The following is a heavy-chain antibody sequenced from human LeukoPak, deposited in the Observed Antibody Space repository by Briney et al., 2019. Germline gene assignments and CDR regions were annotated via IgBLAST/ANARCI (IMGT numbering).Heavy chain of an antibody. CDR3: ACDVGASYYFDY. D-gene: IGHD1-26*01. CDR1: GGSFSRYY. V-gene: IGHV4-59*12. CDR2: IYYNGST. Sequence: SETLSLTCTVSGGSFSRYYWSWIRLPPGKGLEWIGNIYYNGSTNYNPSLKSRVTISVDTSKNQFSLKLSSVTAADTAVYYCACDVGASYYFDYWGQGTLVTVSS. J-gene: IGHJ4*02.